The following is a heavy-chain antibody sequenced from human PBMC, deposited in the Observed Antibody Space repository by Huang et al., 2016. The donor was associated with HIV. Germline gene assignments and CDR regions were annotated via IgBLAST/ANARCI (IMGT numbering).Heavy chain of an antibody. D-gene: IGHD2-15*01. CDR2: IYYRGST. V-gene: IGHV4-39*01. Sequence: QLQLQESGPGLVKPSETLSLTCTVSGGSISSSSYSWGWIRQPPGKGLEWIGSIYYRGSTYYNPSLKSRVTISVDTSKNQFSLKLSSVTAADTAVYYCARVVAHYYYYMDVWGKGTTVTVSS. CDR3: ARVVAHYYYYMDV. J-gene: IGHJ6*03. CDR1: GGSISSSSYS.